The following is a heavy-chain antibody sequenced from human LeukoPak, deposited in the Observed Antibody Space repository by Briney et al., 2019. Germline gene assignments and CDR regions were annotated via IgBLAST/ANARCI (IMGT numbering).Heavy chain of an antibody. J-gene: IGHJ5*02. CDR1: GRSFSGYY. CDR2: INHSGST. CDR3: ARGRASSSWFDP. V-gene: IGHV4-34*01. Sequence: PSETLSLTCAVYGRSFSGYYWSWIRQPPGKGLEWIGEINHSGSTNYNPSLKSRVTISVDTSKNQFSLKLSSVTAADTAVYYCARGRASSSWFDPWGQGTLVTVSS.